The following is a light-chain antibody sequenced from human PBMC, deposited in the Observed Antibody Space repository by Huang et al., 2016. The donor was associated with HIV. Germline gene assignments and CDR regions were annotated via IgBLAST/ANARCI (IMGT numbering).Light chain of an antibody. CDR2: DAS. Sequence: EVVMTQSPATLSVSPGERASLSCRASQNIINGLAWYQQRPDQAPRLLIFDASTRATGSPARFSGSGSGTDFTLTISSLQSEDFAVYYCQQYNHWPPTTFGQGTTVDMK. J-gene: IGKJ1*01. CDR1: QNIING. CDR3: QQYNHWPPTT. V-gene: IGKV3-15*01.